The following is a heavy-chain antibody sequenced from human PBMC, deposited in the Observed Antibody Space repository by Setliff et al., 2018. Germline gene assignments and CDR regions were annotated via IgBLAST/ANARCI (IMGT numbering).Heavy chain of an antibody. Sequence: GGSLRLSCAASGFTFSNYAMSWVRQAPGKGLEWVSAISGSGAISYVDSVKGRFTISRDNAKNSLYLQMNSLRAEDTAVYYCVRGGEGRDDSNSGSWGQGTLVTVSS. V-gene: IGHV3-23*01. CDR1: GFTFSNYA. CDR3: VRGGEGRDDSNSGS. J-gene: IGHJ5*02. D-gene: IGHD2-21*02. CDR2: ISGSGAI.